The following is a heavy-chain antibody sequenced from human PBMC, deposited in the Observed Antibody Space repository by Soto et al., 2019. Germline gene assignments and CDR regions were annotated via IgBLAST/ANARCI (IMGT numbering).Heavy chain of an antibody. D-gene: IGHD5-18*01. CDR2: IYYSGST. CDR3: ARGAIQLWLQFNYFDY. CDR1: GGSVSSGSCY. Sequence: PSETLSLTCTVSGGSVSSGSCYWSWIRQPPGKGLEWIGYIYYSGSTNYNPSLKSRVTISVDTSKNQFSLKLSSVTAADTAVYYCARGAIQLWLQFNYFDYWGQGTLVTVSS. J-gene: IGHJ4*02. V-gene: IGHV4-61*01.